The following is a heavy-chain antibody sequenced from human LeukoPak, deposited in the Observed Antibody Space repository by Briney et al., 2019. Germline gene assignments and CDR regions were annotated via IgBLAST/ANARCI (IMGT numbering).Heavy chain of an antibody. J-gene: IGHJ6*03. CDR3: ARAQSELLSYYYYYYMDV. D-gene: IGHD1-26*01. CDR2: NYYSGST. V-gene: IGHV4-59*01. Sequence: PSGTLSLTCTVSGGSISSYYWSWIRQPPGKGLEWIGYNYYSGSTNYNPSLKSRVTISVDTSKNQFSLKLSSVTAADTAVYYCARAQSELLSYYYYYYMDVWGKGTTVTVSS. CDR1: GGSISSYY.